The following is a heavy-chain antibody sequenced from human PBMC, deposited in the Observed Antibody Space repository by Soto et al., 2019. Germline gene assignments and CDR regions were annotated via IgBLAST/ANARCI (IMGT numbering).Heavy chain of an antibody. CDR2: IYHSGST. V-gene: IGHV4-30-2*01. Sequence: PSEALSLTCTVSGGSVSSGGYYWNWIRQPPGKGLEWIGYIYHSGSTYYNPSLKSRVTISVDRSKNQFSLKLSSVTVADTAVYYCARVPGPWGQGTLVTVSS. CDR3: ARVPGP. J-gene: IGHJ5*02. CDR1: GGSVSSGGYY.